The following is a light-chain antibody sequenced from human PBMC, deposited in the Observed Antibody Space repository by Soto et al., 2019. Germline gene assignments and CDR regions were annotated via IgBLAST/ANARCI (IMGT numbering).Light chain of an antibody. CDR2: DVS. CDR3: CSHAGSYYV. J-gene: IGLJ1*01. Sequence: QSVLTQPRSVPGSPGQSVTISCTGTSSDVGGYNYVSWYQQHPGKAPKLMIYDVSKRPSVGPDRFSGSKSGNTASLTISGLQAEDEADYYCCSHAGSYYVFGTGTKLTVL. V-gene: IGLV2-11*01. CDR1: SSDVGGYNY.